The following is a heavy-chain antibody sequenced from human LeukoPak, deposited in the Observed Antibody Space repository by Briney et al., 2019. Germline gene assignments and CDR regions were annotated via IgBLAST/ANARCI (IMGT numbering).Heavy chain of an antibody. V-gene: IGHV3-23*01. D-gene: IGHD4-17*01. J-gene: IGHJ4*02. CDR2: IGGSGGTT. Sequence: GGSLRRSCAASGFTFRSYAMSWVRQSPGKGLEWVSAIGGSGGTTYYADSVKGRFTISRDNSKNTLYLQMNSLRAEDTAVYYCSKDRGGTYGDYFDYWGQGTLVTVSS. CDR3: SKDRGGTYGDYFDY. CDR1: GFTFRSYA.